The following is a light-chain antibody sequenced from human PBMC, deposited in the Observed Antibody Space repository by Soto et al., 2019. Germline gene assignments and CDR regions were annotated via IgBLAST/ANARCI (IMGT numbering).Light chain of an antibody. CDR2: EVS. CDR1: SSDVGGYTY. Sequence: QSVLTQPASVSGSLGQSITISCTGTSSDVGGYTYVSWYQQHPGKAPKLIIYEVSNRPSGVSNRFSGSRSGNTASLTISGLQAEDEADYYCNSYTSGSTYVFGTGTKVTVL. J-gene: IGLJ1*01. CDR3: NSYTSGSTYV. V-gene: IGLV2-14*01.